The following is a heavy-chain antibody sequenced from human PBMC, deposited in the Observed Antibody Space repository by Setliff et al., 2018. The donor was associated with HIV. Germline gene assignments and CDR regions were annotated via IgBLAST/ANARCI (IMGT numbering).Heavy chain of an antibody. CDR3: ARVPYRSAWFSGGHDAFDI. D-gene: IGHD6-19*01. CDR1: GYSFARYG. Sequence: ASVKVSCKASGYSFARYGLSWVRQAPGQGLEWMGWISGFNGNTKYAQSFQDRVAMTTETATSTAYMEMRSLRSDDTAVYFCARVPYRSAWFSGGHDAFDIWGQGTMVTFSS. V-gene: IGHV1-18*01. CDR2: ISGFNGNT. J-gene: IGHJ3*02.